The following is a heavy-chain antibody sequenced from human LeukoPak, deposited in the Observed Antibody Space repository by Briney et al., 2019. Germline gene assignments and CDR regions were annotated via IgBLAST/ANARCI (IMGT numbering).Heavy chain of an antibody. Sequence: PSETLPLTCAVSGGSISSISNNNWAWIRQPPGKGLELIAAIHYTGSTYYNPSFMSRVTISVDTSKNQFSLKLNSLTATDTAVYYCARLPTGYPNWFDTWGQGILVTVSS. CDR3: ARLPTGYPNWFDT. CDR2: IHYTGST. D-gene: IGHD5-18*01. V-gene: IGHV4-39*01. J-gene: IGHJ5*02. CDR1: GGSISSISNN.